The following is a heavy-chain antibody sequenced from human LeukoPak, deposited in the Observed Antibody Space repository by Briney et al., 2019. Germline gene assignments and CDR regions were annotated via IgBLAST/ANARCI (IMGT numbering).Heavy chain of an antibody. CDR2: IKTDGSST. CDR1: GFTFSSYW. J-gene: IGHJ4*02. Sequence: PGGSLRPSCAASGFTFSSYWMHWVRQAPGKGLVWVSRIKTDGSSTSYADSVKGRFTISRDNAKNMLYLQMNSLRAEDTAVYYCARRSIWGQGTLVTVSS. V-gene: IGHV3-74*01. CDR3: ARRSI.